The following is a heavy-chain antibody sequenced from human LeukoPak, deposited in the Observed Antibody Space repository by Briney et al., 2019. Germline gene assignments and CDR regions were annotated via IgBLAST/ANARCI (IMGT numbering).Heavy chain of an antibody. CDR1: GDSVSSNSAA. Sequence: SQTLSLTCAISGDSVSSNSAAWNWIRQSPSRGLEWLGRTYYRSKWFNDYAGSVKGRIIISPDTSKNQFSLQLNSVTPEDTAVYYCARDRDGSGWYGTNYDSWGQGTLVTVSS. J-gene: IGHJ4*02. CDR3: ARDRDGSGWYGTNYDS. D-gene: IGHD6-19*01. V-gene: IGHV6-1*01. CDR2: TYYRSKWFN.